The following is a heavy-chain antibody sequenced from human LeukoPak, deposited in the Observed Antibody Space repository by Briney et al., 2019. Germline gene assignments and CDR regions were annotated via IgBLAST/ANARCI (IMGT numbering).Heavy chain of an antibody. CDR3: ARDRAGGEYQLLSAYYYYYMDV. CDR2: INPNSGGT. J-gene: IGHJ6*03. CDR1: GYTFTGYY. Sequence: GASVKVSCKASGYTFTGYYMHWVRQAPGQGLEWMGWINPNSGGTNYAQKFQGRVTMTRDTSISTAYMELSRLRSDDAAVYYCARDRAGGEYQLLSAYYYYYMDVWGKGTTVTVSS. V-gene: IGHV1-2*02. D-gene: IGHD2-2*01.